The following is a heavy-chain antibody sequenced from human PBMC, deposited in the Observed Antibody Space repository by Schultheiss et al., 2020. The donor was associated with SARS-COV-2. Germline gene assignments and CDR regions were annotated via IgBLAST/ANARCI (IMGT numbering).Heavy chain of an antibody. CDR3: ARDGEMTTVTYGDAFDI. CDR2: IYSGGST. D-gene: IGHD4-17*01. Sequence: GGSLRLSCAASGFTVSSNYMSWVRQAPGKGLEWVSVIYSGGSTYYADSVKGRFTISRDNSKNTLYLQMNSLRAEDTAVYYCARDGEMTTVTYGDAFDIWGQGTMVTVSS. J-gene: IGHJ3*02. V-gene: IGHV3-66*01. CDR1: GFTVSSNY.